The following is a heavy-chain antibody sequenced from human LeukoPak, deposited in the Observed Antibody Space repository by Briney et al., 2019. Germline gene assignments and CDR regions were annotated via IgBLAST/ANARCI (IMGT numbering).Heavy chain of an antibody. J-gene: IGHJ5*02. CDR3: ARGLTYWQQLANWRGDWFDP. CDR1: GGSISSYY. D-gene: IGHD6-13*01. CDR2: IYYSGTT. V-gene: IGHV4-59*12. Sequence: PSETLSLTCTVSGGSISSYYWSWIRQPPGKGLEWIGYIYYSGTTNYNPSLKSRVTISVDTSKNQFSLKLSSVTAADTAVYYCARGLTYWQQLANWRGDWFDPWGQGTLVTVSS.